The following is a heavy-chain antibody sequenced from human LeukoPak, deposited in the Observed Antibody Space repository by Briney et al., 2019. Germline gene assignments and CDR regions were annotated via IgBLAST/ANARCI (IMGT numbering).Heavy chain of an antibody. CDR3: TTDLNPELIVVVPAASG. J-gene: IGHJ4*02. D-gene: IGHD2-2*01. Sequence: GGSLRLSCAASGFTFSNAWMSWVRQAPGKGLEWVGRIKSKTDGGTTDYAAPVKGRFTVSRDDSKNTLYLQMNSLKTEDTAVYYCTTDLNPELIVVVPAASGWGQGTLVTVSS. V-gene: IGHV3-15*01. CDR2: IKSKTDGGTT. CDR1: GFTFSNAW.